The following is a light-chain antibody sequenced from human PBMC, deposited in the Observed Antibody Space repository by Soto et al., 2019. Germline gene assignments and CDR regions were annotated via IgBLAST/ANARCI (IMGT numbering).Light chain of an antibody. Sequence: DIQMTQSPSSLSASVGDRVTITCRASQSISRNLTWYQHKPGKAPKLLIYAASSLQNGVPSRFSGGGSGTDFTLSISSLQPEDFGTYYCQQSYTTASITGGQGTRLEIK. J-gene: IGKJ5*01. CDR3: QQSYTTASIT. CDR2: AAS. CDR1: QSISRN. V-gene: IGKV1-39*01.